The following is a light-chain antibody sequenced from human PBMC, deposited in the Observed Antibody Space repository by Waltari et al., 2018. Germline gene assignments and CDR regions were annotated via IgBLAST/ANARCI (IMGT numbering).Light chain of an antibody. Sequence: SYVLTQPPSVSVAPGQPARITCGGNNLGGKSVHWYQQKPGQAPVLVVYDDRDRPSGIPGRFSGSNSGNTATLTISRVEAGDEADYYCQVWDNTSDRVVFGGGTRLTVL. CDR3: QVWDNTSDRVV. CDR2: DDR. V-gene: IGLV3-21*02. CDR1: NLGGKS. J-gene: IGLJ2*01.